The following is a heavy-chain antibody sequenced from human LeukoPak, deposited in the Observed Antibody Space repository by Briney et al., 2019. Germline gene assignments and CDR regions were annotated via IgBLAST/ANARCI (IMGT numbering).Heavy chain of an antibody. D-gene: IGHD6-13*01. CDR2: IIPILGIA. CDR1: GGTFSSYA. CDR3: AGPTSWYSSSWYMS. J-gene: IGHJ5*02. V-gene: IGHV1-69*04. Sequence: SVKVSCKASGGTFSSYAISWVRQAPGQGLEWMGRIIPILGIANYAQKFQGRVTITADKSRSPAYMELRSLRSEDTAVCYCAGPTSWYSSSWYMSWGQGTLVTVSS.